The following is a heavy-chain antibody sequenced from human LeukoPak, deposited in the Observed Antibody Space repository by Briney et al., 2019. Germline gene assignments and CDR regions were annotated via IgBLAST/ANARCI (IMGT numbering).Heavy chain of an antibody. J-gene: IGHJ5*02. Sequence: SETLSLTCSVSGGSVNSCYYYWSWIRQPPGQGLEWNGYIYYSGDTNYNPSLKSRVTITIDTSKKQFSLKLRSVTAADTAVYYCARADTYFYDSSGYPNGFDPWGQGMLVTVSS. CDR1: GGSVNSCYYY. V-gene: IGHV4-61*01. D-gene: IGHD3-22*01. CDR3: ARADTYFYDSSGYPNGFDP. CDR2: IYYSGDT.